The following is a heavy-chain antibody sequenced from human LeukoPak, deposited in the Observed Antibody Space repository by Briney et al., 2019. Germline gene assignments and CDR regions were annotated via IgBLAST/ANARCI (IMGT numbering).Heavy chain of an antibody. CDR1: GGSISSYY. D-gene: IGHD2-2*01. CDR3: ARARDFYQLLLLDY. CDR2: IYYSGST. J-gene: IGHJ4*02. Sequence: MASETLSLTCTVSGGSISSYYWSWLRQPPGKGLEWIGYIYYSGSTNYNPSLKSRVTISVDTSKNQFSLKLSSVTAADTAVYYCARARDFYQLLLLDYWGQGTLVTVSS. V-gene: IGHV4-59*01.